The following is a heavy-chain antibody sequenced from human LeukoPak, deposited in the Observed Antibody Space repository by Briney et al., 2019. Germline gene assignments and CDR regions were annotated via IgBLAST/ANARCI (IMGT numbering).Heavy chain of an antibody. D-gene: IGHD3-3*01. CDR2: IIPIFGTA. V-gene: IGHV1-69*05. CDR1: GGTFSSYA. Sequence: ASVKVSCKASGGTFSSYAISWVRQAPGQGLEWMGGIIPIFGTANYAQKFQGRVTITTDESTSTAYMELSSLRSEDTAVYYCAILGRLRFLEWLPPRQDWGQGTLVTVSS. J-gene: IGHJ4*02. CDR3: AILGRLRFLEWLPPRQD.